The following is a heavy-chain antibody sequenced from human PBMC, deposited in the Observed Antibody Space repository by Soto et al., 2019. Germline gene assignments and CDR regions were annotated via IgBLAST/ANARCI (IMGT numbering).Heavy chain of an antibody. CDR3: ARGIKYGDYSMWFDP. Sequence: QVQLVQSGAEVKKPGASVKVSCKASGYICTNYAINWVRQATGQGLEYLGWINPNSGNTGYVQKFKGRGTMTRNTSINTASMELNSLRSEDTAVYYCARGIKYGDYSMWFDPWGKGTLVTVSS. V-gene: IGHV1-8*01. D-gene: IGHD4-17*01. J-gene: IGHJ5*02. CDR1: GYICTNYA. CDR2: INPNSGNT.